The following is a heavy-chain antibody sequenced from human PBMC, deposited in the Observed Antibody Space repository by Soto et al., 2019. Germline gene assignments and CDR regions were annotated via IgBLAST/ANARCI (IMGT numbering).Heavy chain of an antibody. CDR3: ARDNADYGGNLNAFDI. J-gene: IGHJ3*02. D-gene: IGHD4-17*01. CDR2: IYYSGST. CDR1: GGSISSYY. Sequence: PSETLSLTCTVSGGSISSYYWSWIRQPPGKGLEWIGYIYYSGSTNYNPSLKSRVTISVDTSKNQFSLKLSSVTAADTAVYYCARDNADYGGNLNAFDIWGQGTTVTVSS. V-gene: IGHV4-59*01.